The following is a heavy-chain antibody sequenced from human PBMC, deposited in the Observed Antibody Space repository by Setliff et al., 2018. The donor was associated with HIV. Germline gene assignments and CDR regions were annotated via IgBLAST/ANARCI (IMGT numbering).Heavy chain of an antibody. D-gene: IGHD6-19*01. J-gene: IGHJ4*02. V-gene: IGHV4-34*01. CDR1: AGSLSGYY. CDR2: INDSGNT. CDR3: ARRTSFKGGAVAGHFDY. Sequence: SETLSLTCDVYAGSLSGYYWSWIRQSPGKGLEWIGEINDSGNTNYNPSLKSRFTISIDTSKNHFSLRLKSVTAADTAVFYCARRTSFKGGAVAGHFDYWGQGTPVT.